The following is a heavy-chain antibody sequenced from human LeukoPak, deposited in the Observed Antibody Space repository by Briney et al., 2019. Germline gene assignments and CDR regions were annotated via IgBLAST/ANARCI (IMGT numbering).Heavy chain of an antibody. V-gene: IGHV1-8*01. CDR1: GYTFTSYD. J-gene: IGHJ6*02. Sequence: ASVKVSCKASGYTFTSYDINWVRQATGQGLEWMGWMNPNSGNTGYAQKFQGRVTMTRNTSISTAYMELSSLRSEDTAVYYCARSPAVVNTIFGVVSECYYYYGMDVWGQGTTVTVSS. CDR3: ARSPAVVNTIFGVVSECYYYYGMDV. CDR2: MNPNSGNT. D-gene: IGHD3-3*01.